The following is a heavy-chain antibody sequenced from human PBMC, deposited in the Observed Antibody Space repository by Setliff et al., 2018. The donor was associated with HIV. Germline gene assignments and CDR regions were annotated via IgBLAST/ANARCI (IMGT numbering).Heavy chain of an antibody. V-gene: IGHV4-38-2*02. Sequence: SETLSLTCAVSGYSISSGYYWGWIRQPPGKGLEWIGSMYHSGSTYYNPSLKSRVTLSLDTSKNQFSLKLSSVTAADTAVYYCAREGWELASFDYWGQGTLVTVSS. D-gene: IGHD1-26*01. CDR1: GYSISSGYY. J-gene: IGHJ4*02. CDR2: MYHSGST. CDR3: AREGWELASFDY.